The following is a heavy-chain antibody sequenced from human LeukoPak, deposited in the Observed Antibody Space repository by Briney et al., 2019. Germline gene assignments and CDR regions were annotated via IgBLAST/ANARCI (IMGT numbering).Heavy chain of an antibody. CDR2: ISYDGSNK. V-gene: IGHV3-30*03. Sequence: PGGSLRLSCAASGFTFSSYGMHWVRQAPGKGLEWVAVISYDGSNKYYADSVKGRFTISRDNSKNTLYLQMNSLRAEDTAVYYCARRARSGSFDYWGQGALVTVSS. J-gene: IGHJ4*02. CDR3: ARRARSGSFDY. CDR1: GFTFSSYG. D-gene: IGHD1-26*01.